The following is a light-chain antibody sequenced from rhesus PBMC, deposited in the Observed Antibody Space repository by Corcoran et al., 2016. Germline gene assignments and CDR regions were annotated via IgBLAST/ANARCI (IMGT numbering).Light chain of an antibody. CDR2: DGS. V-gene: IGLV7-80*01. CDR3: WLYDSASYI. CDR1: SGAVTSGHY. Sequence: QAVVTQEPSLTVSPGGTVTLTCASSSGAVTSGHYPHWFQQKPGQAPKTLIYDGSNKHSWTPARFSGSLHGGKAALTLSGAQPEDEAEYFCWLYDSASYIFGAGTRLTVL. J-gene: IGLJ1*01.